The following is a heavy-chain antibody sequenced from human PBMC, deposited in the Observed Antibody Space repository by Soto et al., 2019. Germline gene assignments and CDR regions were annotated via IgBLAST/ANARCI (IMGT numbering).Heavy chain of an antibody. V-gene: IGHV3-23*01. Sequence: EVQLLESGGGLVQPGGSLRVSCAASGFTFSSCAMSWVRQAPGKGLEWVSLISGSGDSTYYADSVKGRFTISRDNSKNILYLQMNSPRAEDPAVYYGANPPYDLLSSQPVFDYWGQGTLVTVSS. J-gene: IGHJ4*02. CDR3: ANPPYDLLSSQPVFDY. CDR1: GFTFSSCA. D-gene: IGHD3-9*01. CDR2: ISGSGDST.